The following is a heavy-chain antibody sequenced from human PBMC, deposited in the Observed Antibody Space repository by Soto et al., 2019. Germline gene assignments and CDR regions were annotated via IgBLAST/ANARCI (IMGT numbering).Heavy chain of an antibody. V-gene: IGHV3-30-3*01. CDR1: GFTFSSYA. D-gene: IGHD3-22*01. CDR3: ARETYYYDSSGYYYRYFDY. CDR2: ISYDGSNK. J-gene: IGHJ4*02. Sequence: QVQLVESGGGVVQPGRSLRLSCAASGFTFSSYAMHWVRQAPGKGLEWVAVISYDGSNKYYADSVKGRFTISRDNSKNTLYLQMNSLRAEDTAVYYCARETYYYDSSGYYYRYFDYWGQGTLVTVSS.